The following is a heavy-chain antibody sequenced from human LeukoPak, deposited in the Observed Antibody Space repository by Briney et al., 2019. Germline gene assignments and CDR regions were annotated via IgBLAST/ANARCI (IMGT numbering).Heavy chain of an antibody. Sequence: ASETLSLTCAVYGGSFSGYYWSWIRQPPGKGLEWIGEINHSGSTNYNPPLKSRVTISVDTSKNQFSLKLSSVTAADTAVYYCARGYGQGRIIDYWGQGTLVTVSS. D-gene: IGHD3-10*01. V-gene: IGHV4-34*01. CDR1: GGSFSGYY. CDR3: ARGYGQGRIIDY. J-gene: IGHJ4*02. CDR2: INHSGST.